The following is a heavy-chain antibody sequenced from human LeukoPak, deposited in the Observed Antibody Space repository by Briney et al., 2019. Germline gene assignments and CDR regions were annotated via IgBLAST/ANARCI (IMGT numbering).Heavy chain of an antibody. V-gene: IGHV3-23*01. Sequence: PGGSLRLSCAASGFTFSSYAMSWVRQAPGKGLEWVSAISGSGGSTYYADSVKGRFTISRDNSKNTLYLQMNSLRAEDTAVYYCASGYYYDSSGYYPFDYWGQGTLVTVSS. J-gene: IGHJ4*02. CDR1: GFTFSSYA. CDR3: ASGYYYDSSGYYPFDY. D-gene: IGHD3-22*01. CDR2: ISGSGGST.